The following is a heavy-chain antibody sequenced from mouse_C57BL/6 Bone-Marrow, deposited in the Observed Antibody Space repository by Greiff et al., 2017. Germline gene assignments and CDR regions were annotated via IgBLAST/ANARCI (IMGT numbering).Heavy chain of an antibody. V-gene: IGHV5-6*01. Sequence: EVKLVESGGDLVKPGGSLKLSCAASGFTFSSYGMSWVRQTPDKRLEWVATISSGGSYTYYPDSVKGRFTISRDNAKNTLYLQMSSLKSEDTAMYYGARHERGSSLWYFDVWGTGTTVTVSS. D-gene: IGHD1-1*01. CDR1: GFTFSSYG. J-gene: IGHJ1*03. CDR2: ISSGGSYT. CDR3: ARHERGSSLWYFDV.